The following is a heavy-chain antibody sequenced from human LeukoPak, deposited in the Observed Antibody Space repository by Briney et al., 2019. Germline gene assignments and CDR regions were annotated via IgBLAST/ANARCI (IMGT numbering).Heavy chain of an antibody. Sequence: SETLSLTCTVSVGSISSSSYYWGWIRQPPGKWLEWIGSICYSGSTYYNPSLKSRVTISVDTSKNQFSLKLSSVTAADTAVYYCARHPLVVAATNYYYYGMDVWGQGTTVTVSS. CDR3: ARHPLVVAATNYYYYGMDV. J-gene: IGHJ6*02. CDR2: ICYSGST. V-gene: IGHV4-39*01. CDR1: VGSISSSSYY. D-gene: IGHD2-15*01.